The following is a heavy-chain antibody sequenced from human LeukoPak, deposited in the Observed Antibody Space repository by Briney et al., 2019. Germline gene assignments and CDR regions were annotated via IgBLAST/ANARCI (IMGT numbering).Heavy chain of an antibody. CDR3: AKGSRSIAVDNLCDY. V-gene: IGHV3-23*01. CDR1: GFTFGSSA. CDR2: ISSSGGST. Sequence: GGSLRLSCAASGFTFGSSAMSWVRQAPGKGLEWVSVISSSGGSTYYADSVKGRFTIFRDNSKNTLYLQMSSLRAEDTAVYYCAKGSRSIAVDNLCDYWGQGTLVTVSS. J-gene: IGHJ4*02. D-gene: IGHD6-6*01.